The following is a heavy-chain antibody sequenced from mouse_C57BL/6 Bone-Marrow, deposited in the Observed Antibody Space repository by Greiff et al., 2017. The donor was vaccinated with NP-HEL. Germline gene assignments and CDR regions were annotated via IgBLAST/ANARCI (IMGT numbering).Heavy chain of an antibody. J-gene: IGHJ2*01. CDR1: GFTFSSYG. CDR2: ISSGGSYT. D-gene: IGHD1-1*01. V-gene: IGHV5-6*01. Sequence: EVQLVESGGDLVKPGGSLKLSCAASGFTFSSYGMSWVRQTPDKRLEWVATISSGGSYTYYPDSVKGRFPISRDNAKNTLYLQMSSLKSEDTAMYYCARHGGITTVDYWGQGTTLTVSS. CDR3: ARHGGITTVDY.